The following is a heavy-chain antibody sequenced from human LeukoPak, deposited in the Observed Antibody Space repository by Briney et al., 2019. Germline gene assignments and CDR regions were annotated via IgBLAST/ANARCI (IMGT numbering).Heavy chain of an antibody. Sequence: SETLSLTCTVSGGSINNYYWSWIRQPPGKGLEWIAWIFYTGTTRYNPSLNSRVTISLDTSKNQFSLKLNSVTAADTALYYCARHLYTNWFDPWGQGTLVTVSS. D-gene: IGHD2-2*02. CDR3: ARHLYTNWFDP. V-gene: IGHV4-59*08. CDR2: IFYTGTT. J-gene: IGHJ5*02. CDR1: GGSINNYY.